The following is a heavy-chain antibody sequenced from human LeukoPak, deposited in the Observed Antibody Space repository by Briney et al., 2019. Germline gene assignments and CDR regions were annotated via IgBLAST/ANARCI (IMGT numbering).Heavy chain of an antibody. D-gene: IGHD6-6*01. CDR1: GGSISSSSYY. CDR2: IYTSGST. V-gene: IGHV4-61*02. J-gene: IGHJ4*02. Sequence: PSETQSLTCTVSGGSISSSSYYWRWIRQPAGKGLEWIGRIYTSGSTNYNPSLKSRVTISVDTSKNQFSLKLSSVTAADTAVYYCARLAARSPTEAEDYWGQGTLVTLSS. CDR3: ARLAARSPTEAEDY.